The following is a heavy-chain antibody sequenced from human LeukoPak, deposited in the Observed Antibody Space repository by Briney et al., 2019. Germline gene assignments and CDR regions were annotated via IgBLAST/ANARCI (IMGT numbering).Heavy chain of an antibody. CDR3: ARVRLGQVYHFDY. CDR1: GGSISSYY. CDR2: IYYSGST. V-gene: IGHV4-59*01. D-gene: IGHD6-25*01. J-gene: IGHJ4*02. Sequence: SETLSLTCTVSGGSISSYYWSWIRQPPGKGLEWIGNIYYSGSTNYNPSLKSRVTISVDTSKNQFSLKLSSVTAADTAVYYCARVRLGQVYHFDYWGQGTLVTVSS.